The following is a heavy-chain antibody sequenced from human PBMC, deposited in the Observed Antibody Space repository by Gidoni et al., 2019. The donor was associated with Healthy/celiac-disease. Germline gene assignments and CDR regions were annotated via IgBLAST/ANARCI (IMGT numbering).Heavy chain of an antibody. V-gene: IGHV3-7*03. D-gene: IGHD3-3*01. CDR1: GFPFSSYW. J-gene: IGHJ6*02. CDR2: IKQDGSEK. Sequence: EVQLVESGGGLVQPGGSLRLSCAASGFPFSSYWMSWVGQAPGKGLEWVANIKQDGSEKYYVDSVKGRFTISRDNAKNSLYPQMNSLRAEDTAVYYCARDNGLITIFGVVIDYYYYGMDVWGQGTTVTVSS. CDR3: ARDNGLITIFGVVIDYYYYGMDV.